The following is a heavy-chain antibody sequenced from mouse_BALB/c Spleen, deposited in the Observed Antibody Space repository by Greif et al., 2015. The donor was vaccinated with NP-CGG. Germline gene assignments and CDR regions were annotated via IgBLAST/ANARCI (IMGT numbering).Heavy chain of an antibody. CDR1: GFTFSSYG. CDR2: ISSGGGYT. Sequence: EVHLVESGGDLVKPGGSLKLSCAASGFTFSSYGMSWVRQTPDKRLEWVATISSGGGYTYYPDSVKGRFTISRDNAKDTLYLQMSSLKSEDTAMYYCARHDDGSSSYWYFDVWGAGTTVTVSS. D-gene: IGHD1-1*01. CDR3: ARHDDGSSSYWYFDV. J-gene: IGHJ1*01. V-gene: IGHV5-6*01.